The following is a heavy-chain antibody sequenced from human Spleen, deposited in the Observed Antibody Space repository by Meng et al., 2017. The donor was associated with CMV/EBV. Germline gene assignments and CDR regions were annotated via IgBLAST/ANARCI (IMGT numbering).Heavy chain of an antibody. V-gene: IGHV1-18*01. CDR1: GYTFTSYG. D-gene: IGHD3-3*01. CDR3: ARYDFGGGDWFDP. CDR2: ISAYSGNT. Sequence: QVLLVPSETEIKTPGASVKVSCKASGYTFTSYGISWVRQAPGQGLEWVGWISAYSGNTNNAQKFQGRFTMTTNTSTRTVYMELRSLRSDDTAVYYWARYDFGGGDWFDPWGQGTLVTVSS. J-gene: IGHJ5*02.